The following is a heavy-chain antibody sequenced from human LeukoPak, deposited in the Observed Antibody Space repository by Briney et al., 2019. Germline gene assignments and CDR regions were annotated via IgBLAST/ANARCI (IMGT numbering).Heavy chain of an antibody. CDR2: IYYSGST. V-gene: IGHV4-59*01. CDR3: AREPPYYDFWGGSFDY. Sequence: SETLSLTCTVSGGSISSYYWSWIRQPPGKGLEWIGYIYYSGSTDYNPSLKSRVTISVDTSKNQFSLKLSSVTAADTAVYYCAREPPYYDFWGGSFDYWGQGTLVTVSS. D-gene: IGHD3-3*01. J-gene: IGHJ4*02. CDR1: GGSISSYY.